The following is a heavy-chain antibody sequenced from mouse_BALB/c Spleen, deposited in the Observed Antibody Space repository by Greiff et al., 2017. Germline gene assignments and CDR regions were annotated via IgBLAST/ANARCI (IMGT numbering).Heavy chain of an antibody. J-gene: IGHJ2*01. CDR2: INPYNDGT. Sequence: EVKVVESGPELVKPGASVKMSCKASGYTFTSYVMHWVKQKPGQGLEWIGYINPYNDGTKYNEKFKGKATLTSDKSSSTAYMELSSLTSEDSAVYYCARWGYYGGYYFDYWGQGTTLTVSS. V-gene: IGHV1-14*01. CDR3: ARWGYYGGYYFDY. D-gene: IGHD1-1*01. CDR1: GYTFTSYV.